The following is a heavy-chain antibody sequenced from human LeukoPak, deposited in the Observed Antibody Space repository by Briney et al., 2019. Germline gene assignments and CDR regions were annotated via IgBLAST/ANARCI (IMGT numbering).Heavy chain of an antibody. V-gene: IGHV3-23*01. CDR1: GVIFSNYA. Sequence: GGSLRLSCAATGVIFSNYAMSWVRQAPGKGLEWVSAISGSGGSTYYADSVKGRFTISRDNSKNTLYLQMNSLRAEDTAVYYCAKDLDYGSGSSTGDFDYWGQGTLVTVSS. J-gene: IGHJ4*02. D-gene: IGHD3-10*01. CDR2: ISGSGGST. CDR3: AKDLDYGSGSSTGDFDY.